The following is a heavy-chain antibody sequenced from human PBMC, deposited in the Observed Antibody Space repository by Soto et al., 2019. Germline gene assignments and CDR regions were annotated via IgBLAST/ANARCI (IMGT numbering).Heavy chain of an antibody. CDR1: EFTFS. CDR2: ISNDGSST. CDR3: AQRPDAFDI. V-gene: IGHV3-23*01. Sequence: PGGSLRLSCVGSEFTFSMTWVRQAPGKGLEWVSMISNDGSSTYYADSVKGRFTISRDNSKKILYLQMNSLRAEDTAVCYCAQRPDAFDIWGQGTMVTVSS. J-gene: IGHJ3*02.